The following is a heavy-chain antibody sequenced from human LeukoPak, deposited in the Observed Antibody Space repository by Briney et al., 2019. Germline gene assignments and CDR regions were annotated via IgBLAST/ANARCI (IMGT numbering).Heavy chain of an antibody. J-gene: IGHJ4*02. CDR3: VRDVDTFFDY. Sequence: SETLSLTCTVSGGSMSSYHWSWIRQPAGKGLEWIGRIYSSGRTNYNPSLKSQVTMSLDTSKNQFSLKLSSVTAADTAVYYCVRDVDTFFDYWGQGTLVTVSS. CDR2: IYSSGRT. D-gene: IGHD5-18*01. CDR1: GGSMSSYH. V-gene: IGHV4-4*07.